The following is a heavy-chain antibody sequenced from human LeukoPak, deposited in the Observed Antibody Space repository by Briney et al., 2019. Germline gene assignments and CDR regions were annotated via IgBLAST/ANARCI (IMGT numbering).Heavy chain of an antibody. CDR1: GGTFSSYA. CDR2: IIPILGIA. V-gene: IGHV1-69*04. CDR3: ARETNSGYNPYFDY. Sequence: SVRVSCKASGGTFSSYAISWVRQAPGRGLEWMGRIIPILGIANYAQKFQGRVTITADKSTSTAYMELSSLRSEDTAVYYCARETNSGYNPYFDYWGQGTLVTVSS. D-gene: IGHD5-12*01. J-gene: IGHJ4*02.